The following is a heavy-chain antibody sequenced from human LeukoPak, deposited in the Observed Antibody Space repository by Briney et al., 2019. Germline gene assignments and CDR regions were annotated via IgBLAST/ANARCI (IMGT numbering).Heavy chain of an antibody. Sequence: PGGSLRLSCAASGFTFSSYGMHWVRQAPGKWLEWVAVISYDGSNKYYADSVKGRFTISRDNSKNTLYLQMNSLRAEDTAVYYCAREPTTRYNWNDGYYFDYWGQGTLVTVSS. J-gene: IGHJ4*02. CDR1: GFTFSSYG. V-gene: IGHV3-30*03. CDR3: AREPTTRYNWNDGYYFDY. D-gene: IGHD1-1*01. CDR2: ISYDGSNK.